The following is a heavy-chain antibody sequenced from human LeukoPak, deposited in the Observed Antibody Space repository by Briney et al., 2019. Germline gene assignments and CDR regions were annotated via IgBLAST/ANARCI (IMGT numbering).Heavy chain of an antibody. D-gene: IGHD6-19*01. V-gene: IGHV3-33*01. J-gene: IGHJ4*02. CDR2: IWYDGSNK. CDR3: ARDTDSGWTFDY. CDR1: GFTFSSYG. Sequence: PGGSLRLFCAASGFTFSSYGMHWVRQAPGKGLEWVAVIWYDGSNKYYADSVKGRFTISRDNSKNTLYLQMNSLRAEDTAVYYCARDTDSGWTFDYWGQGTLVTVSS.